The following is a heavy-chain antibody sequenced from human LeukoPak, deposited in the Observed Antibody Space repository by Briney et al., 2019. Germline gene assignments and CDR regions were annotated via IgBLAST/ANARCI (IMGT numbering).Heavy chain of an antibody. CDR1: GFTFDDYA. Sequence: PGRSLRLSCAASGFTFDDYAMHWVRQAPGKGLEWVSGISWNSGSIGYADSVKGRFTISRDNAKNSLYLQMNSLRAEDTALYYXXXGTGIAVAGTGDYWGQGTLVTVSS. V-gene: IGHV3-9*01. CDR2: ISWNSGSI. D-gene: IGHD6-19*01. CDR3: XXGTGIAVAGTGDY. J-gene: IGHJ4*02.